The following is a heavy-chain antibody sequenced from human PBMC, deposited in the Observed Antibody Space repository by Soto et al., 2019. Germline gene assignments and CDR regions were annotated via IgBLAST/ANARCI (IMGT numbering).Heavy chain of an antibody. CDR2: VYYSGYT. Sequence: SETLSLTCTVSGGSMSPYYWSWIRQAPGVGLEWIAYVYYSGYTHYNPSLKSRVTISVDTSKNQFSLKLSSVTAADTAVYYCARVWGGAFDIWGQGTMVTVSS. CDR1: GGSMSPYY. D-gene: IGHD3-10*01. CDR3: ARVWGGAFDI. V-gene: IGHV4-59*01. J-gene: IGHJ3*02.